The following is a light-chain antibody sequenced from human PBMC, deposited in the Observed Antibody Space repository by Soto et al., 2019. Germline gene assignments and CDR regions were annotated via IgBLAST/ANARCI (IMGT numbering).Light chain of an antibody. CDR1: QSISSNF. J-gene: IGKJ1*01. V-gene: IGKV3-11*01. CDR2: DAS. Sequence: EIVFTHSPGTLSLSPGEGATLSCRASQSISSNFLAWYQQKPGQAPRLLIYDASNRATGIPARFSGSGSGTDFTLTISSLEPEDFAVYYCQQRSNWPPWTFGQGTKVDIK. CDR3: QQRSNWPPWT.